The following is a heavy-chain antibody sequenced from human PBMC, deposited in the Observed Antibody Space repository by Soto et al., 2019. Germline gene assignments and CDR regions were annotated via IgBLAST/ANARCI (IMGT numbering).Heavy chain of an antibody. V-gene: IGHV4-59*01. J-gene: IGHJ4*02. Sequence: SETLSLTCTVSGIPISSYYWSWFRQPPGKGLEWIGYIYYSGSTTYNPSLKSRVTISVDTSKNQFSLKLSSVTAADTAVYYCARSDGRYWGQGTLVTVSS. CDR1: GIPISSYY. CDR3: ARSDGRY. CDR2: IYYSGST.